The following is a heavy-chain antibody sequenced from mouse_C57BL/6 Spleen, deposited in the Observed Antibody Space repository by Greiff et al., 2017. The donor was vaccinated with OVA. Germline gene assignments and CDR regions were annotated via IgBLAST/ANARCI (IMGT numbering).Heavy chain of an antibody. CDR3: AGSYVGYYLDD. V-gene: IGHV1-61*01. J-gene: IGHJ2*01. CDR2: IYPSDSET. Sequence: QVQLQQPGAELVRPGSSVKLSCKASGSPFTSYWLDWVKQRPGQGLEWIGNIYPSDSETHYNQKFKDKATLTVDKSSSTAYMQLSSLTSEDSAVYYCAGSYVGYYLDDWGKGTTLTVSS. CDR1: GSPFTSYW. D-gene: IGHD1-1*01.